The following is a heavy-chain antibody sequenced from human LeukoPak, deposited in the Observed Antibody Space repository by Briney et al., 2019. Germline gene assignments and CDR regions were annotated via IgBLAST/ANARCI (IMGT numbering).Heavy chain of an antibody. CDR2: IYYSGST. V-gene: IGHV4-59*01. D-gene: IGHD6-13*01. J-gene: IGHJ5*02. CDR3: ARDHIAAADTNWFDP. Sequence: PSETLSLTCTVSGGSISSYYWSWIRQPPGKGLEWIGYIYYSGSTNYNPSLKSRVTISVDTSKNQFSLKLSSVTAADTAVYYCARDHIAAADTNWFDPWGQGTLVTVSS. CDR1: GGSISSYY.